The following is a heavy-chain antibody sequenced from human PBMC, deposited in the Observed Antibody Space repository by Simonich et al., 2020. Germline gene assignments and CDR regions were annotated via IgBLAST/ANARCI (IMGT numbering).Heavy chain of an antibody. J-gene: IGHJ3*02. CDR1: GYTFTGYY. CDR3: ARDPVVPAAIRNAFDI. CDR2: INPNRGGT. Sequence: QVQLVQSGAEVKKPGASVKVSCKASGYTFTGYYMNWVGQAPGQGLEWWGWINPNRGGTNYAQKFQGRVTMTRDTSISTAYMELSRLRSDDTAVYYCARDPVVPAAIRNAFDIWGQGTMVTVSS. D-gene: IGHD2-2*01. V-gene: IGHV1-2*02.